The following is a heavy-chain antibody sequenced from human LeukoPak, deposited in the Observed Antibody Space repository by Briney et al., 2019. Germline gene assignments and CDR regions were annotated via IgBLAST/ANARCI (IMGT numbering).Heavy chain of an antibody. CDR3: ARDWDSSGWYLYFDY. Sequence: GASVKVSCKASGYTFTSYGISWVRQAPGQGLAWMGWISAYNGNTNYAQKLQGRVTMTTDTSTSTAYMELRSLRSDDTAVYYCARDWDSSGWYLYFDYWGQGTLVTVSS. CDR1: GYTFTSYG. J-gene: IGHJ4*02. D-gene: IGHD6-19*01. CDR2: ISAYNGNT. V-gene: IGHV1-18*01.